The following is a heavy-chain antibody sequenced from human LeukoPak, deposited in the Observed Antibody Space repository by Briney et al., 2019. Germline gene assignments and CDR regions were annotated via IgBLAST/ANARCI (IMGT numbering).Heavy chain of an antibody. CDR2: MFYSGNT. CDR3: ASGVSHQLELYY. J-gene: IGHJ4*02. Sequence: PSETLSLTCSVSGGSISSHTYYWGWIRQPPGKGLEWIGSMFYSGNTYQNPSLKSRITISVDTSKNQFSLKMSSVTAADTAVYYCASGVSHQLELYYWGQGILVTVSS. CDR1: GGSISSHTYY. D-gene: IGHD6-13*01. V-gene: IGHV4-39*01.